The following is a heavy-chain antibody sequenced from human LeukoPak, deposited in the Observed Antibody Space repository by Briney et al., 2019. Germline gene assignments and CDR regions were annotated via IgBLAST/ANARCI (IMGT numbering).Heavy chain of an antibody. CDR1: GGSFSGYY. Sequence: SETLSLTCAVYGGSFSGYYWSWIRQPPGKGLEWIGEINHSGSTNYNPSLKSRVTISVDTSKNQFSLKLSSVTAADTAVYYCARGLSMIPLSYWGQGTLVTVSS. J-gene: IGHJ4*02. D-gene: IGHD2/OR15-2a*01. CDR3: ARGLSMIPLSY. V-gene: IGHV4-34*01. CDR2: INHSGST.